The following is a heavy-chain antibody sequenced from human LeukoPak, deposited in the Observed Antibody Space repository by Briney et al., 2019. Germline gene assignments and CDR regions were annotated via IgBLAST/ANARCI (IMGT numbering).Heavy chain of an antibody. CDR1: GFTFDDYA. J-gene: IGHJ3*02. Sequence: GGSLRLSCAASGFTFDDYAMHWVRQAPGKGLEWVSGISWNSGSIGYADSVKGRFTISRDNAKNSLYLQMNSLRAEDMALYYCAKDRAAAGVGAFDIWGQGTMVTVSS. D-gene: IGHD6-13*01. CDR3: AKDRAAAGVGAFDI. CDR2: ISWNSGSI. V-gene: IGHV3-9*03.